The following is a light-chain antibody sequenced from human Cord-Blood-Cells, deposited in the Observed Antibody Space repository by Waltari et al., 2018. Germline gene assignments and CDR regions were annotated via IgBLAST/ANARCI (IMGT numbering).Light chain of an antibody. CDR2: DAS. CDR3: QQRSNWPRT. CDR1: QSVSSY. J-gene: IGKJ1*01. Sequence: EIVLTQSPATLSLSPGERATPPCRASQSVSSYLAWYQQKPGHAPMLLIYDASNRATGIPARFSGSGSGTDFTLTISSLEPEDFAVYYCQQRSNWPRTFGQGTKVEI. V-gene: IGKV3-11*01.